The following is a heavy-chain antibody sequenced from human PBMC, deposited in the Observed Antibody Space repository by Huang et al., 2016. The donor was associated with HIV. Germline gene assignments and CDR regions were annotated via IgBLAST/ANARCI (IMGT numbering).Heavy chain of an antibody. CDR1: GYSFTSYW. V-gene: IGHV5-51*01. Sequence: EVQLVQSGAEVKKPRESLKISCKGSGYSFTSYWIGWVRPMPGKGLEWMGIIDTGDSDTRYSPSVQGQVTISADKSISTAYLQWSSLKASDTAMYYCARLSTTWYFDYWGQGTLVTVSS. CDR3: ARLSTTWYFDY. CDR2: IDTGDSDT. D-gene: IGHD1-1*01. J-gene: IGHJ4*02.